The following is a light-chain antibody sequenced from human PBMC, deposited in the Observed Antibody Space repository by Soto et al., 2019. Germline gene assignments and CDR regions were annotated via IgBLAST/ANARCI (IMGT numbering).Light chain of an antibody. Sequence: QSVLTQPPSVSAAPGQKVTSSCSGSSSNIGKNYVSWYQQLPGTAPKLLIYDNNKRPSGIPDRFSGSKSGTSATLGITGLQTVDEADYYCGTWDSSLSAGVFGGGTKVTVL. CDR2: DNN. CDR1: SSNIGKNY. V-gene: IGLV1-51*01. CDR3: GTWDSSLSAGV. J-gene: IGLJ3*02.